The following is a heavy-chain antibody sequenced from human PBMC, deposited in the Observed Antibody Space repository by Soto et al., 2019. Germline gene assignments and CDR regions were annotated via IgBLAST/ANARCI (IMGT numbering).Heavy chain of an antibody. CDR3: AKDRDSSWYDVWVDP. V-gene: IGHV3-23*01. CDR2: ISGSDGST. Sequence: EVQLLESGGGLIQPGGSLRLSCAASGFTFSSYAMSWVRQAPGKGLEWVSAISGSDGSTYYADSVKGRFTISRDNSKNTLYLQMNSLRAEDTDVYYCAKDRDSSWYDVWVDPWGQGTLVTVSS. CDR1: GFTFSSYA. D-gene: IGHD6-13*01. J-gene: IGHJ5*02.